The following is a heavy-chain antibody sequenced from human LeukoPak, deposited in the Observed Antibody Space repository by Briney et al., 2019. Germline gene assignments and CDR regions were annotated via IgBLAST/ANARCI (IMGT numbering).Heavy chain of an antibody. J-gene: IGHJ3*02. Sequence: ASQTLSLTCTFSGGSISSGGYYWSWIRQPPGKGLEWIGEINHSGSTNYSPSLKSRVTISVDTSKNQFSLKLSSVTAADTAVYYCARGRNAFDIWGQGTMVTVSS. CDR2: INHSGST. CDR1: GGSISSGGYY. V-gene: IGHV4-30-2*01. CDR3: ARGRNAFDI.